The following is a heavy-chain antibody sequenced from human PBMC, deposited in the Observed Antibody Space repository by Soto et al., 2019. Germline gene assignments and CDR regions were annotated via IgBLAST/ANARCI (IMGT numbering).Heavy chain of an antibody. J-gene: IGHJ3*02. CDR2: ISAYNGNT. V-gene: IGHV1-18*01. Sequence: GASVKVSCKASGYTFTSYGISWVRQAPGQGLEWMGWISAYNGNTNYAQKLQGRVTMTTDTSTSTAYMELRSLRSDDTAVHYCAREGPQYYYDSSGINWVAFDIWGQGTMVTVSS. D-gene: IGHD3-22*01. CDR1: GYTFTSYG. CDR3: AREGPQYYYDSSGINWVAFDI.